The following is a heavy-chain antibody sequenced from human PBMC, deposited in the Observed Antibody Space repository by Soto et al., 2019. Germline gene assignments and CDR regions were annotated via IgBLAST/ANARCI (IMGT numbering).Heavy chain of an antibody. D-gene: IGHD3-22*01. CDR1: GYTFTSYD. V-gene: IGHV1-18*01. CDR2: ISAYNGNT. Sequence: ASVKVSCKASGYTFTSYDINWVRQATGQGLEWMGWISAYNGNTNYAQKLQGRVTMTTDTSTSTAYMELRSLRSDDTAVYYCARCRVYYDSSGYYYNWFDPWGQGTLVSVSS. CDR3: ARCRVYYDSSGYYYNWFDP. J-gene: IGHJ5*02.